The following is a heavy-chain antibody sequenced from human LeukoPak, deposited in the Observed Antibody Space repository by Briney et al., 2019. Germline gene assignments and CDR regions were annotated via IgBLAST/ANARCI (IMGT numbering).Heavy chain of an antibody. CDR3: ARDLSLAFDY. CDR2: TYYRTKWYN. J-gene: IGHJ4*02. D-gene: IGHD2-15*01. Sequence: PSQTLSLTCAISGDSGSSNRDAWNWIRQSPSRGLEGLGRTYYRTKWYNDYPVSVKSRITIHPDTSKNQFSLQLNSVTPEDTAVYYCARDLSLAFDYWGQGILVTVSS. CDR1: GDSGSSNRDA. V-gene: IGHV6-1*01.